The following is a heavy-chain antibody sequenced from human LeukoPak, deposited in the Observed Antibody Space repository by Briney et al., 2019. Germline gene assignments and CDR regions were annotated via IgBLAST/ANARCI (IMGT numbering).Heavy chain of an antibody. CDR2: ISGSGGST. D-gene: IGHD3-22*01. J-gene: IGHJ6*02. CDR1: GFTFSSYA. Sequence: GGSLRLSCAASGFTFSSYAMRWVRQAPGKGLEWVSAISGSGGSTYYADSVKGRFTISRDNSKNTLYLQMNSLRAEDTAVYYCAKERSGSSGYYYYGIDVWGQGTTVAVSS. V-gene: IGHV3-23*01. CDR3: AKERSGSSGYYYYGIDV.